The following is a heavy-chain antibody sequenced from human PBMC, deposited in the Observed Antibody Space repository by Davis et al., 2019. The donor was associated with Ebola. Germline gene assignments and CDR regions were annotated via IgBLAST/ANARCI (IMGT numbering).Heavy chain of an antibody. J-gene: IGHJ5*02. Sequence: MPSETLSLTCAVYGGSFSGYYWSWIRQPPGKGLEWIGEINHSGSTNYNPSLKSRVTISVDTSKNQFSLKLSSVTAADTAVYYCARGLSHYGHNWFDPWGQGTLVTVSS. V-gene: IGHV4-34*01. CDR1: GGSFSGYY. D-gene: IGHD3-16*01. CDR2: INHSGST. CDR3: ARGLSHYGHNWFDP.